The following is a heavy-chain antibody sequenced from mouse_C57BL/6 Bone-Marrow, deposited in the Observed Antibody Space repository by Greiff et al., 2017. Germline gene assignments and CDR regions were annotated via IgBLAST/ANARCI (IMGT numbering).Heavy chain of an antibody. D-gene: IGHD2-2*01. CDR3: ARSTMVTAPFDY. V-gene: IGHV3-6*01. CDR2: ISYDGSN. Sequence: DVHLVESGPGLVKPSQSLSLTCSVTGYSITSGYYWNWIRQFPGNKLEWMGYISYDGSNNYNPSLKNRISITRDTSKNPFFLKLNSVTTEDTATYYCARSTMVTAPFDYWGQGTTLTVSS. CDR1: GYSITSGYY. J-gene: IGHJ2*01.